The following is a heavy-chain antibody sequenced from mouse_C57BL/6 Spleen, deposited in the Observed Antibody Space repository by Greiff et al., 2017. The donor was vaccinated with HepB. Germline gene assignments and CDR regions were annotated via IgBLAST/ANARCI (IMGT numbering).Heavy chain of an antibody. CDR1: GYTFTDYY. J-gene: IGHJ3*01. CDR3: ATNYGSRSAWFAY. D-gene: IGHD1-1*01. CDR2: IYPGSGNT. Sequence: VMLVESGAELVRPGASVKLSCKASGYTFTDYYINWVKQRPGQGLEWIARIYPGSGNTYYNEKFKGKATLTAEKSSSTAYMQLSSLTSEDSAVYFCATNYGSRSAWFAYWGQGTLVTVSA. V-gene: IGHV1-76*01.